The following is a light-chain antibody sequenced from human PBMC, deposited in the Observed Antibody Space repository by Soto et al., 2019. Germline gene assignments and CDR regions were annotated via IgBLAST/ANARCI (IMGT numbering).Light chain of an antibody. CDR1: HSLFHSSGYYH. V-gene: IGKV2-28*01. CDR3: RQALQAPRT. CDR2: LIS. Sequence: DIVLTQSPLSLPVTSGEPASISCRSRHSLFHSSGYYHLDCYLQKPGQSPQLLIYLISIRASGVPDRFSGSGSGTEFTLKISRMEAADVGVYYCRQALQAPRTFGQGTKVEF. J-gene: IGKJ1*01.